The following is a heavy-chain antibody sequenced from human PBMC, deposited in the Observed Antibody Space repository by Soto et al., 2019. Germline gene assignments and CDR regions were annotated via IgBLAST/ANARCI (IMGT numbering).Heavy chain of an antibody. Sequence: LGGSLKISCKGSGYTFTNYWIGWVRQMPGKGLEWMGIIYPGDSDTKYNPSFQGQVTISADKSITTTYLQWSSLKASDAAIYYCAASIFYYGMDVWGQGTTVTVSS. J-gene: IGHJ6*02. V-gene: IGHV5-51*01. CDR1: GYTFTNYW. CDR3: AASIFYYGMDV. CDR2: IYPGDSDT.